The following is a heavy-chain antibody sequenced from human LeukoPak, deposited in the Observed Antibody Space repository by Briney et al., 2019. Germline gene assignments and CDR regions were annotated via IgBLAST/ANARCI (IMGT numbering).Heavy chain of an antibody. V-gene: IGHV3-30-3*01. Sequence: GGSLRLSCAASGFTFSSYAMHWVRQAPGKGLEWVAVVSYDGSNKYYADSVKGRFTISRDNSKNTLYLQMNSLRAEDTAVYYCASGGITIFGVVGGYGMDVWGQGTTVPVSS. CDR2: VSYDGSNK. D-gene: IGHD3-3*01. CDR3: ASGGITIFGVVGGYGMDV. J-gene: IGHJ6*02. CDR1: GFTFSSYA.